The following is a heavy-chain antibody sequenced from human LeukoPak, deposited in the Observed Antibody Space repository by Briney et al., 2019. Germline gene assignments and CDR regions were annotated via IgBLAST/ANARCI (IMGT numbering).Heavy chain of an antibody. CDR3: ARSAAAGTDFDY. Sequence: ASVKVSCKASGYTFTSYGISWVRQAPGQGLEWMGWISAYNGNTNYAQKLQGRVTMTPDTSTSTAYIELRSLRSDDTAVYYCARSAAAGTDFDYWGQGTLVTVSS. CDR2: ISAYNGNT. J-gene: IGHJ4*02. CDR1: GYTFTSYG. D-gene: IGHD6-13*01. V-gene: IGHV1-18*01.